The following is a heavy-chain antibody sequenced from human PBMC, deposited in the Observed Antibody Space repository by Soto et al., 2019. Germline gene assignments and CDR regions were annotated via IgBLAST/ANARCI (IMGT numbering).Heavy chain of an antibody. D-gene: IGHD3-10*01. V-gene: IGHV3-21*01. J-gene: IGHJ6*03. CDR1: GFTFSNYS. CDR2: ISSSTIYI. Sequence: VQLVESGGGLVKPGGSLRVSCEASGFTFSNYSMNWVRQAPGKGLEWVSSISSSTIYIYYADSVKGRFTISRDNAKNSLYLQMNSLRAEDTAVYYCATITSGYYYYMDVWGKGTMVTVSS. CDR3: ATITSGYYYYMDV.